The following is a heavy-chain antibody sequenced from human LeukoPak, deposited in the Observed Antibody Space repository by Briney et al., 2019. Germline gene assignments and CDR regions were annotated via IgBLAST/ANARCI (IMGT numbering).Heavy chain of an antibody. J-gene: IGHJ4*02. CDR3: AKLAHQYYYDSSGYPDNYYFDY. Sequence: GGSLRLSCAASGFTFSSYGMPWVRQAPGKGLEWVAVISYDGSNKYYADSVKGRFTISRDNSKNTLYLQMNSLRAEDTAVYYCAKLAHQYYYDSSGYPDNYYFDYRGQGTLVTVSS. CDR1: GFTFSSYG. D-gene: IGHD3-22*01. V-gene: IGHV3-30*18. CDR2: ISYDGSNK.